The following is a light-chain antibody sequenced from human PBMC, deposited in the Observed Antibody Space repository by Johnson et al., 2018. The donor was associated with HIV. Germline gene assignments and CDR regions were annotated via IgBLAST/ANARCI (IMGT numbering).Light chain of an antibody. V-gene: IGLV1-51*01. J-gene: IGLJ1*01. CDR1: SSNIGNNY. CDR2: DNN. Sequence: QSVLTQPPSVSAAPGQKVTISCSGSSSNIGNNYVSWYQQLPGTAPKLLIYDNNKRPSGIPDRFSGSKSGTSATLDITGLQTGDGADYYCGTWDSSLSAGGVFGTGTKVTVL. CDR3: GTWDSSLSAGGV.